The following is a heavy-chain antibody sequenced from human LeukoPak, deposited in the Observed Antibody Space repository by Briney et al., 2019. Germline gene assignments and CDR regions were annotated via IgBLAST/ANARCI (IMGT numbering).Heavy chain of an antibody. CDR1: GGSISSYY. V-gene: IGHV4-59*01. Sequence: PSETLSLTCTVSGGSISSYYWSWIRQPPGKGLEWIGYIYYSGSTNYNPPLKSRVTISVDTSKNQFSLKLSSVTAADTAVYYCARENMGYYDSSGYHDAFDIWGQGTMVTVSS. CDR2: IYYSGST. CDR3: ARENMGYYDSSGYHDAFDI. D-gene: IGHD3-22*01. J-gene: IGHJ3*02.